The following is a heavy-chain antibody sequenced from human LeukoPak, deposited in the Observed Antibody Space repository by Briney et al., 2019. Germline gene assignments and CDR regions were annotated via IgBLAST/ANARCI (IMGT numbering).Heavy chain of an antibody. V-gene: IGHV3-23*01. J-gene: IGHJ4*02. CDR1: GFTFSSYG. CDR3: AKDSGSYQLDY. D-gene: IGHD1-26*01. Sequence: GGTLRLSCAASGFTFSSYGMSWVRQAPGKGLEWVSAISGSGGSTYYADSVKGRFTISRDNSKNTLYLQMNSLRAEDTAVYYCAKDSGSYQLDYWGQGTLVTVSS. CDR2: ISGSGGST.